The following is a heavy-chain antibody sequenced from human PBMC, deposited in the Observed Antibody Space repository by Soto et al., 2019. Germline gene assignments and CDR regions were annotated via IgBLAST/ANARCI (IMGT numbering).Heavy chain of an antibody. CDR2: ISYDGSNK. CDR1: GFTFSHYG. V-gene: IGHV3-30*03. CDR3: ASYSGKYQGPIDY. Sequence: QVQLVESGGGVVQPGRSLRLSCAASGFTFSHYGIHWVRQAPGKGLEWLAVISYDGSNKHYADSVKGRFTVSRDNSKNTLYLQMNSLSAEDTAVYFCASYSGKYQGPIDYWGQGTLVTVSS. D-gene: IGHD1-26*01. J-gene: IGHJ4*02.